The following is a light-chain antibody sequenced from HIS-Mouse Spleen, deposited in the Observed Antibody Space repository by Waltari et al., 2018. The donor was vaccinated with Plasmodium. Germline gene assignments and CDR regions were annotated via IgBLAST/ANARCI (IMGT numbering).Light chain of an antibody. CDR2: GAS. CDR3: QQYGSSSWT. J-gene: IGKJ1*01. Sequence: EIVLTQSPGTLSLSPGERATLSCRASQSVSSSYLARYQQTPGQAPRLLIYGASSRATGIPDRFSGSGSGTDFTLTISRLEPEDFAVYYCQQYGSSSWTFGQGTKVEIK. CDR1: QSVSSSY. V-gene: IGKV3-20*01.